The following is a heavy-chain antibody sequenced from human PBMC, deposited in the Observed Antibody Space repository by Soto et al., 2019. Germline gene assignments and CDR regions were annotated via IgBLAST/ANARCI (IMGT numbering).Heavy chain of an antibody. V-gene: IGHV1-69*13. CDR1: GGTFSSYA. CDR2: IIPIFGTA. J-gene: IGHJ4*02. D-gene: IGHD3-10*01. CDR3: ASRATSGGGFDY. Sequence: SVKVSCKASGGTFSSYAISWVLQAPGQGLEWMGGIIPIFGTANYAQKFQGRVTITADESTSTAYMELSSLRSEDTAVYYCASRATSGGGFDYWGQGXLVTVSS.